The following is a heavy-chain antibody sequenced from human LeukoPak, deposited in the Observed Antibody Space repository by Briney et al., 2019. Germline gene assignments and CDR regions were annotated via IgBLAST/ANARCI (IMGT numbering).Heavy chain of an antibody. Sequence: ASVKLSCKASGYTFTGYYMHWMRQAPGQGPERMGWIIPTSGGTNYAQKFQGRVTMTRDTSITTAYMELSSLRSDDTAVYYCARAGDCGGDCPSGYWGQGTLVTVSS. V-gene: IGHV1-2*02. CDR3: ARAGDCGGDCPSGY. J-gene: IGHJ4*02. D-gene: IGHD2-21*02. CDR2: IIPTSGGT. CDR1: GYTFTGYY.